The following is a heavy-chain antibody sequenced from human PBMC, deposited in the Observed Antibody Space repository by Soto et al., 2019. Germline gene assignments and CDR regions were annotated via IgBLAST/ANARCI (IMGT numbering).Heavy chain of an antibody. V-gene: IGHV4-4*02. CDR3: AKPFYGSGLYYFDY. CDR2: IYHSGST. D-gene: IGHD3-10*01. Sequence: SETLSLTCAVSGGSISSSNWWSWVRQPPGKGLEWIGEIYHSGSTNYNPSLKSRVTISVDTSKNQFSLKLSSVTAADTVVYYCAKPFYGSGLYYFDYWGQGTLVTVSS. J-gene: IGHJ4*02. CDR1: GGSISSSNW.